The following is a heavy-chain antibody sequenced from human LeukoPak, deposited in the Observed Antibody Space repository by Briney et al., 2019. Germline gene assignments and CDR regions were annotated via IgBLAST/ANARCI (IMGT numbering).Heavy chain of an antibody. V-gene: IGHV1-46*01. J-gene: IGHJ4*02. CDR1: GYTFINYY. Sequence: ASVTVSCKTSGYTFINYYIHWVRQAPGQGLQWMGMINPSSGSTNYAQKFHGRVTMTRDTPTYTVYMEVSSLRSEDTAFYHCAREFQYYLDYWGRGSLVTVSS. CDR2: INPSSGST. CDR3: AREFQYYLDY.